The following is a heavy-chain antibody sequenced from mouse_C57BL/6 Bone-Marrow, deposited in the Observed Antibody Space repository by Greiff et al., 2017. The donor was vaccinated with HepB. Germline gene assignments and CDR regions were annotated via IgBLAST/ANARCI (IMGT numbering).Heavy chain of an antibody. J-gene: IGHJ3*01. D-gene: IGHD1-1*01. CDR1: GYTFTSYG. Sequence: VQLQQSGAELARPGASVKLSCKASGYTFTSYGISWVKQRTGQGLEWIGEIYPRSGNTYYNEKFKGKATLTADTSSSTAYMELRSLTSEDSAVYFCANYYGSSYGGFAYWGQGTLVTVSA. CDR2: IYPRSGNT. CDR3: ANYYGSSYGGFAY. V-gene: IGHV1-81*01.